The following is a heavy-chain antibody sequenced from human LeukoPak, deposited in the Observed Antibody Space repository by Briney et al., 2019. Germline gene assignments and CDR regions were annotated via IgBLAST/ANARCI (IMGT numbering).Heavy chain of an antibody. CDR3: ARGRSTLWFGS. CDR2: INHSGST. Sequence: SETLSLTCAVYGGSFSGYYWSWIRQPPGKGLEWIGEINHSGSTNYNPSLKSRVTISVDTSKNQFSLKLSSVTAADTAVYYCARGRSTLWFGSWGQGTLVTVSS. CDR1: GGSFSGYY. V-gene: IGHV4-34*01. J-gene: IGHJ5*01.